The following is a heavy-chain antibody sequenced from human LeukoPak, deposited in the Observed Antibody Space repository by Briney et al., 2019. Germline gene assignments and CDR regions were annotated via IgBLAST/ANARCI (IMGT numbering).Heavy chain of an antibody. CDR2: ISSSSSYI. J-gene: IGHJ4*02. CDR3: ARSPGYSSGWLEYYFDY. Sequence: GSLRLSCAASGFTFSSYSMNWVRQAPGKGLEWVSSISSSSSYIYYADSVKGRFTISRDNAKNSLYLQMNSLRAEDTAVYYCARSPGYSSGWLEYYFDYWGQGTLVTVSS. V-gene: IGHV3-21*01. D-gene: IGHD6-19*01. CDR1: GFTFSSYS.